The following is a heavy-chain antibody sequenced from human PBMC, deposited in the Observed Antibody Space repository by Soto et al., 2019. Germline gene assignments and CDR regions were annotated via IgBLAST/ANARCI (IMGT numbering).Heavy chain of an antibody. D-gene: IGHD4-4*01. CDR3: VRRGIKLSNYFDP. CDR2: IFWDGDK. V-gene: IGHV2-5*02. Sequence: ALIFWDGDKRYSPSLKSRLTITKDTSKNQVVLTMTNVDPVDTATYFCVRRGIKLSNYFDPWGQGTLVTVSS. J-gene: IGHJ5*02.